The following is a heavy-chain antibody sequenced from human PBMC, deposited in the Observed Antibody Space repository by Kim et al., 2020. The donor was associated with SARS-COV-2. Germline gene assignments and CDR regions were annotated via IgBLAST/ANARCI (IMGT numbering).Heavy chain of an antibody. V-gene: IGHV3-11*01. D-gene: IGHD6-25*01. J-gene: IGHJ4*02. CDR3: AKAGRGYNAFEF. Sequence: SDMVKGPFTISRDKAKNSLYLQMKSLRVEDSALYYCAKAGRGYNAFEFWGQGTLVTVSS.